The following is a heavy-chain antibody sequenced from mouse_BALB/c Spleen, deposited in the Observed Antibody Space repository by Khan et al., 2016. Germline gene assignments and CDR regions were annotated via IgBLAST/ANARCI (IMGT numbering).Heavy chain of an antibody. CDR3: AKSYYYGSSDWYFDV. V-gene: IGHV2-5*01. CDR1: GFSLTSYG. CDR2: IWRGGST. D-gene: IGHD1-1*01. J-gene: IGHJ1*01. Sequence: VQLQESGPGLVQPSQSLSITCTVSGFSLTSYGVHWVRQSPGKGLEWLGVIWRGGSTDYNAAFMSRLSITKDNSKSQVFFKMNSLQADDTAIYYGAKSYYYGSSDWYFDVWGAGTTVTVSS.